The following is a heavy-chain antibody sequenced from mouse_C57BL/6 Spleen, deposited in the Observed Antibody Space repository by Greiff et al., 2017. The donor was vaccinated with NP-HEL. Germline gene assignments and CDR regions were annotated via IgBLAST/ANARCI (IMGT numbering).Heavy chain of an antibody. D-gene: IGHD2-1*01. J-gene: IGHJ2*01. CDR3: TTGNPVSY. CDR2: IDPENGDT. CDR1: GFNIKDDY. Sequence: EVQLQQSGAELVRPGASVKLSCTASGFNIKDDYMHWVKQRPEQGLEWIGWIDPENGDTEYASKFQGKATITADTSSNTAYLQLSSLTSEDTAVYYCTTGNPVSYWGQGTTLTVSS. V-gene: IGHV14-4*01.